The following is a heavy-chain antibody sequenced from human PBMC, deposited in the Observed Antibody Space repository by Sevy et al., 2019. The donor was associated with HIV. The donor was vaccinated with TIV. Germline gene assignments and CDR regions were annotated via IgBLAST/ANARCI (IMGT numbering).Heavy chain of an antibody. J-gene: IGHJ3*02. Sequence: GGSLRLSCAASGFTFSSYAMHWVRQAPGKGLEWVAVISYDGSNKYYADSVKGRFTISRDNSKNTLYLQMNSLRAEDRAVYYCARDPLDRYSYGDGGGGAFDIWGQGTMVTVSS. CDR1: GFTFSSYA. D-gene: IGHD5-18*01. CDR3: ARDPLDRYSYGDGGGGAFDI. V-gene: IGHV3-30-3*01. CDR2: ISYDGSNK.